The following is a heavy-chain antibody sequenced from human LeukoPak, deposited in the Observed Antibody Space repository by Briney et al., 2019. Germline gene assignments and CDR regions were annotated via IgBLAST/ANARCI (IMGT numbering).Heavy chain of an antibody. J-gene: IGHJ4*02. CDR3: ARVLSYCSSTSCYVVFDY. V-gene: IGHV4-30-4*01. Sequence: SQTLSLTCTVSGGSISSGDYYWSWIRQPPGKGLEWIGYNYYSGSTYYNPSLKSRVTISVDTSKNQFSLKLSSVTAADTAVYYCARVLSYCSSTSCYVVFDYWGQGTLVTVSS. CDR2: NYYSGST. D-gene: IGHD2-2*01. CDR1: GGSISSGDYY.